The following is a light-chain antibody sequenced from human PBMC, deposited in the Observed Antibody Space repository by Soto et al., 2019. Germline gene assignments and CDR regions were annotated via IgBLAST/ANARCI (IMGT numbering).Light chain of an antibody. V-gene: IGLV2-8*01. J-gene: IGLJ2*01. Sequence: QSVLTQPPSASGSPGQSVTISCTGTSSDVGAYNYVSWYQQHPGKAPKLMIYEVTKRPSGVPDRFSGSKSGNTASLTVSGLQAEDEADYYCSSYAGSNNVVFGGGTKLTVL. CDR1: SSDVGAYNY. CDR2: EVT. CDR3: SSYAGSNNVV.